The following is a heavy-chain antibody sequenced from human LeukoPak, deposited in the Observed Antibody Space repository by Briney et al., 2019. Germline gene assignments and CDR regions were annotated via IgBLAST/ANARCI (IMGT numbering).Heavy chain of an antibody. CDR2: IYTSGST. D-gene: IGHD3-22*01. CDR1: GGSISSGSYY. V-gene: IGHV4-61*02. Sequence: PSQTLSLTCTVSGGSISSGSYYWSWIRQPAGKGLEWIGRIYTSGSTNYNPSLKSRVTISVDTSKNQFSLKLSSVTAADTAVYYCARHSYYDSSAIDYWGQGTLVTVSS. J-gene: IGHJ4*02. CDR3: ARHSYYDSSAIDY.